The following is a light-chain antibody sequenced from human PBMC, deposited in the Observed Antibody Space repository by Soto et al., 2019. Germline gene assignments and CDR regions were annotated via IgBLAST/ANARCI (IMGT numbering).Light chain of an antibody. V-gene: IGLV2-14*03. J-gene: IGLJ2*01. CDR1: RSDVGGYNH. CDR2: DVS. CDR3: SSYTSSSTPVV. Sequence: QSALTQPSSVPGSPGRPFTIPGSETRSDVGGYNHVSGYQQHPGKAPKFLINDVSPRPSGVSNRFSGSKSGNTASLTISGPQAEDEADYYCSSYTSSSTPVVFGGGTKVTVL.